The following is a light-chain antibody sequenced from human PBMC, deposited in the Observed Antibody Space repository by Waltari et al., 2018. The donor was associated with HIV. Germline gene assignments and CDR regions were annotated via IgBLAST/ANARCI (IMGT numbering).Light chain of an antibody. CDR3: QQSNSFPSFT. V-gene: IGKV1-12*02. Sequence: DLQMTQSPFSASPSLGDRVSITCRASHIGSLLAWYQQKPGKAPKLLIYAASTLQSGVPSRFSGSMSGTNFTLTINSLQPEDFASYYCQQSNSFPSFTFGGGTKVEIK. CDR2: AAS. CDR1: HIGSL. J-gene: IGKJ4*01.